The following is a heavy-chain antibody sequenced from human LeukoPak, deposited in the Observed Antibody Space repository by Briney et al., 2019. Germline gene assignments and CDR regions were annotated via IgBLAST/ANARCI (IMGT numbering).Heavy chain of an antibody. CDR1: GGSISSSSYY. J-gene: IGHJ6*02. Sequence: SETLSLTCTVSGGSISSSSYYWGRIRQPPGKGLEWIGSIYYSGSTYYNPSLKSRVTISVDTSKNQFSLNVTSVTAADTAVYYCVNYGGTYYYYYGMDVWGQGTTVTVSS. D-gene: IGHD4-23*01. CDR3: VNYGGTYYYYYGMDV. CDR2: IYYSGST. V-gene: IGHV4-39*01.